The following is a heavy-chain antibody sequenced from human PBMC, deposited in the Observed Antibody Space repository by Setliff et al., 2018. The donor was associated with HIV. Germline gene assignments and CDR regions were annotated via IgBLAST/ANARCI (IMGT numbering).Heavy chain of an antibody. J-gene: IGHJ4*02. CDR3: ARTLRAAAMGYFDY. CDR2: IYHSGST. V-gene: IGHV4-38-2*01. D-gene: IGHD5-18*01. Sequence: LTCAVSGYSISSGYYWGWIRQPPGKGLEWIGSIYHSGSTYNNPSLKSRVTISVDTSKNQFSLKLTSVTAADTAVYYCARTLRAAAMGYFDYWGQGTLVTVSS. CDR1: GYSISSGYY.